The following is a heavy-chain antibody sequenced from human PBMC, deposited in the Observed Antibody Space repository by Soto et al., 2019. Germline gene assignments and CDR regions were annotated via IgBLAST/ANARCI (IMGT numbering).Heavy chain of an antibody. D-gene: IGHD3-3*01. CDR3: ARDLSPITIFGVVSLGMDV. CDR1: GYTFTSYG. V-gene: IGHV1-18*01. CDR2: ISAYNGNT. Sequence: ASVKVSCKASGYTFTSYGISWVRQAPGQGLEWMGWISAYNGNTNYAQKLQGRVTMTTDTSTSTAYMELRSLRSDDTAVYYCARDLSPITIFGVVSLGMDVWGQGTTVTVSS. J-gene: IGHJ6*02.